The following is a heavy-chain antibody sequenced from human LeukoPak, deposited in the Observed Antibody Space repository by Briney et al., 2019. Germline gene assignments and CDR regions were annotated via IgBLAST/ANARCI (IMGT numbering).Heavy chain of an antibody. D-gene: IGHD4-17*01. CDR3: ARTYGDYDDAFDV. Sequence: PSDPLSLPCTVSGGPISSITYYWAPIPQPPGKGLEWIGWIYYSGSTYNNPSLKSRVTIFVDTSKNQFSLKLSSVTATDTAVYYCARTYGDYDDAFDVWGQGTMVTVSS. CDR1: GGPISSITYY. V-gene: IGHV4-39*01. CDR2: IYYSGST. J-gene: IGHJ3*01.